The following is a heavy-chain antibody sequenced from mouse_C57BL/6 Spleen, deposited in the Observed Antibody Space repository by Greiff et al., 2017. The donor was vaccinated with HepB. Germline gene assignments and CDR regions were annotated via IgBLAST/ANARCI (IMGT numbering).Heavy chain of an antibody. Sequence: VQLQQSGAELARPGASVKLSCKASGYTFTSYGISWVKQRTGQGLEWIGEIYPRSSNTYYNEKFKGKATLTADKSSSTAYMELRSLTSEDSAVYFCAREDSNYEYYYAMDYWGQGTSVTVSS. CDR1: GYTFTSYG. CDR2: IYPRSSNT. J-gene: IGHJ4*01. D-gene: IGHD2-5*01. CDR3: AREDSNYEYYYAMDY. V-gene: IGHV1-81*01.